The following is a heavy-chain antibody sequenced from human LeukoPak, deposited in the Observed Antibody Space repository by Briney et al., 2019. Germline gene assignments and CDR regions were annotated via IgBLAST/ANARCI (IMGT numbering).Heavy chain of an antibody. V-gene: IGHV1-2*02. J-gene: IGHJ4*02. CDR3: ARDSGGGIQLRY. CDR2: INPNSGGT. CDR1: GYTFTGYY. Sequence: ASVTVSCKASGYTFTGYYMHWVRQAPGQGLEWMGWINPNSGGTNYAQKFQGRVTMTRDTSISTAYMELSRLRSDDTAVYYCARDSGGGIQLRYWGQGTLVTVSS. D-gene: IGHD5-18*01.